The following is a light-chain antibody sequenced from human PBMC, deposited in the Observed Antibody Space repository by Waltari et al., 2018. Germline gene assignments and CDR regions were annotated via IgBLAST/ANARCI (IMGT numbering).Light chain of an antibody. CDR3: QQTNIFPFT. CDR2: AAS. V-gene: IGKV1-12*01. CDR1: QDIGRW. J-gene: IGKJ2*01. Sequence: DMQMIQSPSSVSAFLGDRVTITCRASQDIGRWLAWYQHKPGRAPNLLIFAASSLQNGVPSRFSGSGSGTYFTLTINSLQPEDFATYYCQQTNIFPFTFGQGTKLEIK.